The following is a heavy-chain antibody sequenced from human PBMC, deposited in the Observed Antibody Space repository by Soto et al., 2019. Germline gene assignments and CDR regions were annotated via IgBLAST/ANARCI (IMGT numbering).Heavy chain of an antibody. CDR3: AYSSTPFDY. D-gene: IGHD6-13*01. J-gene: IGHJ4*02. CDR2: IRDGGGNT. Sequence: GGSLRLSCAASGFTFSSYAMHGVRQAPGKGLEWVATIRDGGGNTYYADSVKGRFTISRDNSKNTLYLQMNSLRAEDTAVYYCAYSSTPFDYWGQGTLVTVSS. CDR1: GFTFSSYA. V-gene: IGHV3-23*01.